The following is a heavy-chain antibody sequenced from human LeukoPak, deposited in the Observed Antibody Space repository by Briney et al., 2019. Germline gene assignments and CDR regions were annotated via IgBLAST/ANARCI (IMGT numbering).Heavy chain of an antibody. CDR3: ARDYRSTFDY. CDR1: GFTVSSFA. D-gene: IGHD1-26*01. CDR2: ISSSGTTI. V-gene: IGHV3-48*03. Sequence: GGSLRLSCAASGFTVSSFAMSWVRRAPGKGLEWVSYISSSGTTISYTDSVKGRFTISRDNAKNSLYLQMNSLRAEDTAVYYCARDYRSTFDYWGQGTLVTVSS. J-gene: IGHJ4*02.